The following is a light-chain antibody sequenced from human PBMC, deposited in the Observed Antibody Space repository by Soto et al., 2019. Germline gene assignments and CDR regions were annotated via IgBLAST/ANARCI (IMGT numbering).Light chain of an antibody. CDR1: QTISNW. CDR3: QNYNSYSGT. Sequence: DIQMTQSPSTLSASVGDRVTITCRASQTISNWLAWYQQKPGKAPNLLIYKASSLESGVPSRFSGSGSGTEFTLTISSLQPDDFATYYCQNYNSYSGTFGQGTKLEIK. J-gene: IGKJ2*02. CDR2: KAS. V-gene: IGKV1-5*03.